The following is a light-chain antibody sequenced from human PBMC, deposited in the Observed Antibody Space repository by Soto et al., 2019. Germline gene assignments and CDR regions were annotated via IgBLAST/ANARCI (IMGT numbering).Light chain of an antibody. CDR2: EVT. V-gene: IGLV2-14*01. J-gene: IGLJ3*02. CDR1: SSDIGIFNY. CDR3: SSYTSSSALGV. Sequence: QSVLTQPASVSGSPGQSITISCTGTSSDIGIFNYVSWYQQHPGKAPKLIIYEVTNRPSGVSDRFSGSKSGSTASLNISGLQADDEADYYCSSYTSSSALGVFGGGTKLTV.